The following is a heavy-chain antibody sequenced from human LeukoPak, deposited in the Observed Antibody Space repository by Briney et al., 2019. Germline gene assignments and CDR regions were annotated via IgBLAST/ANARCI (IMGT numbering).Heavy chain of an antibody. Sequence: PGGSLRLSCAASGFTVSSSYMSWVRQAPGKGLEWVSTMYSGGSTYYGDSVKGRFTISRDSSNSTLYLQMNTLRVEDSAVYFCARDTTMVDWGQGTLVTVSS. CDR2: MYSGGST. D-gene: IGHD3-10*01. CDR3: ARDTTMVD. CDR1: GFTVSSSY. J-gene: IGHJ4*02. V-gene: IGHV3-53*01.